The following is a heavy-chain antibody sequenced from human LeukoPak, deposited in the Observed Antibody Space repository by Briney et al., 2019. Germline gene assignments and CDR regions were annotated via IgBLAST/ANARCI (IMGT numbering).Heavy chain of an antibody. CDR1: GFTFSINA. Sequence: GGSLRLSCAASGFTFSINAMSWVRQAPGKGLEWVSAISGSGGSTYYADSVRGRFTISRDNSENTVYLQMISLRGEDTAIYYCAKGGSSWYPHAFDIRGQGTMVTVSS. CDR2: ISGSGGST. V-gene: IGHV3-23*01. J-gene: IGHJ3*02. D-gene: IGHD6-13*01. CDR3: AKGGSSWYPHAFDI.